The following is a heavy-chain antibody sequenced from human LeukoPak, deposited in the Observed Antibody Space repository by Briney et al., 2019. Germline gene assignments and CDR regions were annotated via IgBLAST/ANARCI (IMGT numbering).Heavy chain of an antibody. Sequence: SETLSLTCTVSGGSISTSSYYWGWIRQPPGKGLECIGNIYYSGSTYYNPSLKSRVTISVDTSKNQFSLKLSSVTAADTAVYYCARDFSAPGGIAAAGTFPYYFDYWGQGTLVTVSS. CDR1: GGSISTSSYY. CDR2: IYYSGST. J-gene: IGHJ4*02. V-gene: IGHV4-39*07. D-gene: IGHD6-13*01. CDR3: ARDFSAPGGIAAAGTFPYYFDY.